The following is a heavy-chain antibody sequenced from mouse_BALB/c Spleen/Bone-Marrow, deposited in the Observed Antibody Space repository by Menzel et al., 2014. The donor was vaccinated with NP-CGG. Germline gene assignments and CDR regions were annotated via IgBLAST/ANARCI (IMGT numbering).Heavy chain of an antibody. CDR1: GDSITSGY. CDR3: ARILLRSYAMDY. V-gene: IGHV3-8*02. J-gene: IGHJ4*01. D-gene: IGHD1-1*01. Sequence: EVMLVESGPSLVKPSQTLSLTCSVTGDSITSGYWNWIRKFPGNKLEYMGYISYSGSTYYNPSLKSRISITRDTSKNQYYLQLNSATTEDTATYYCARILLRSYAMDYWGQGTSVTVSS. CDR2: ISYSGST.